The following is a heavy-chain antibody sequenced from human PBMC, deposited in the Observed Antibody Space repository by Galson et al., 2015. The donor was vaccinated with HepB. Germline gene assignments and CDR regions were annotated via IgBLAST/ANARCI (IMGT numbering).Heavy chain of an antibody. CDR1: GFTFSSYS. V-gene: IGHV3-48*01. CDR2: ISSSSTI. CDR3: ARDHSPEWELLKGDYYYYMDV. Sequence: SLRLSCAASGFTFSSYSMNWVRQAPGKGLEWVSYISSSSTIYYADSVKGRFTISRDNAKNSLYLQMNSLRAEDTAVYYCARDHSPEWELLKGDYYYYMDVWGKGTTVTVSS. J-gene: IGHJ6*03. D-gene: IGHD1-26*01.